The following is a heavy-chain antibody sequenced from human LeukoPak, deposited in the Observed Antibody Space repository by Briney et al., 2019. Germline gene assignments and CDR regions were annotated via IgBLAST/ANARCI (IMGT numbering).Heavy chain of an antibody. V-gene: IGHV3-30*18. Sequence: GGSLRLSCAASGFTFSSYGMHWVRQAPGKGLEWVAVISYDGSNKYYADSVKGRFTISRDNSKNTLYLQMNSLRAEDTAVYYCAKIKYYYDSSGYYDLDYWGQGTLVTVSS. CDR2: ISYDGSNK. J-gene: IGHJ4*02. CDR3: AKIKYYYDSSGYYDLDY. D-gene: IGHD3-22*01. CDR1: GFTFSSYG.